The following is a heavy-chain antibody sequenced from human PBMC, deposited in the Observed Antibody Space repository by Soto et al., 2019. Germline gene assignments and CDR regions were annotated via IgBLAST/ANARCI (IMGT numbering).Heavy chain of an antibody. J-gene: IGHJ4*02. CDR1: GGSFRGYY. Sequence: SETLSLTCGVYGGSFRGYYWSWIRQPPGKGLEWIGEINHSGSTNYNPSLKSRVTISLDTSKNQFSLKLSSVTAADTAVYYCARVIVAAGTRGDFDSWGQGTLVTVSS. V-gene: IGHV4-34*01. D-gene: IGHD6-13*01. CDR2: INHSGST. CDR3: ARVIVAAGTRGDFDS.